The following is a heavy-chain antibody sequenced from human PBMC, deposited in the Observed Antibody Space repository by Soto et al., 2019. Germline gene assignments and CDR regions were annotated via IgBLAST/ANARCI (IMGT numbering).Heavy chain of an antibody. J-gene: IGHJ6*03. V-gene: IGHV3-48*01. Sequence: EVQLVESGGGLVQPGGSLRLPCATSGFILSDCAMNWVRQAPGKGLEWVSYISSSSSVIDYADSVKGRFTVSRDNARNSLYRQMNSLRAEDTAVYYCARDLSWGSNWYYYMDVWGKGATVTVSS. CDR1: GFILSDCA. D-gene: IGHD7-27*01. CDR2: ISSSSSVI. CDR3: ARDLSWGSNWYYYMDV.